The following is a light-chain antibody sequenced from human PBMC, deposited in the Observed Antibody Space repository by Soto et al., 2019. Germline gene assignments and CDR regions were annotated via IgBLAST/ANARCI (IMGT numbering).Light chain of an antibody. J-gene: IGKJ2*01. CDR3: KQYGSSPYS. CDR1: QSVSSSY. V-gene: IGKV3-20*01. Sequence: EIVLTQSPGTLSWSPGERGTLSCRASQSVSSSYLAWYQQKPGQAPRLLSYGTSSRATGIPDRFSGSGSGTDFTLTISSLETEHFAVYYCKQYGSSPYSFRQGTKLEIK. CDR2: GTS.